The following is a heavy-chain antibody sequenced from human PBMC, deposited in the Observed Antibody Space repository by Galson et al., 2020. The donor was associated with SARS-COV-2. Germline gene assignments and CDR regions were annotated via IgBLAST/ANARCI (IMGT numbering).Heavy chain of an antibody. CDR1: GFTFSSYW. CDR3: ARDQDGYNDF. CDR2: IKQDGSDR. V-gene: IGHV3-7*01. J-gene: IGHJ4*02. Sequence: GSLRLSCAASGFTFSSYWMSWVRQAPGKGLQWVANIKQDGSDRYYVDSVKGRFTISSDNAKNSAFLQMNSLRAEDTAVYYCARDQDGYNDFWGQGTLVTVSS. D-gene: IGHD5-12*01.